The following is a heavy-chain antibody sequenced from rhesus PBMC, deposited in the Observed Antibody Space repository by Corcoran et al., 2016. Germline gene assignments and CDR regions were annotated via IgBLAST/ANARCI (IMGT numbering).Heavy chain of an antibody. V-gene: IGHV3S5*01. Sequence: EVQLVESGGGLVQPGGSLRLSCAASGFTFSRYGMSWVRQAPGKGLEWVSYISSGCCSTYEADSVKCRFTISRDNSKNTLSLQMNSLRDEDTAVYYCAKDSRIAAAPEYFEFWGQGALVTVSS. CDR1: GFTFSRYG. CDR3: AKDSRIAAAPEYFEF. D-gene: IGHD6-31*01. CDR2: ISSGCCST. J-gene: IGHJ1*01.